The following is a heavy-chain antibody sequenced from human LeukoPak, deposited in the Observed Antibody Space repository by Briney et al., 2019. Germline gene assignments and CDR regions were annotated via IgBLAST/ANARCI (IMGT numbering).Heavy chain of an antibody. J-gene: IGHJ3*02. CDR3: ARHSIAAAAEWGAFDI. CDR2: IYYSGST. Sequence: SETLSLTCTVSGGSISSYYWSWIRQPPGKGLEWIGYIYYSGSTNYNPSLKSRVTISVDTSKNQFSLKLSSVTAADTAVYYCARHSIAAAAEWGAFDIWGQGTMVTVSS. D-gene: IGHD6-13*01. V-gene: IGHV4-59*08. CDR1: GGSISSYY.